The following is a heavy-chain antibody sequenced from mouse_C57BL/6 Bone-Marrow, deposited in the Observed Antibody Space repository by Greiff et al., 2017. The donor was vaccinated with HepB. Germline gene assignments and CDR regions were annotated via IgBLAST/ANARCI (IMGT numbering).Heavy chain of an antibody. CDR1: GFNIKDYY. CDR3: TTNYYGSAGRFAY. J-gene: IGHJ3*01. Sequence: DVQLQESGAELVRPGASVKLSCTASGFNIKDYYIHWVKQRPEQGLEWIGRIDPEDGDTEYAPKFQGKATMTADTSSNTAYLQLSSLTSEDTAVYYCTTNYYGSAGRFAYWGQGTLVTVSA. CDR2: IDPEDGDT. V-gene: IGHV14-1*01. D-gene: IGHD1-1*01.